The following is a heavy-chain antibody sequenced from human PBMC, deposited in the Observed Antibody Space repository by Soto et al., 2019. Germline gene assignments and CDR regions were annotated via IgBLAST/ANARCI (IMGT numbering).Heavy chain of an antibody. CDR2: LSYDGSKE. Sequence: HPGGSLRLSCAASGLTFSSFGMHWVRQAPGKGLEWVALLSYDGSKEYYADSVKGRFSVSRDNSKNTLYLQMNSLRVEDTAVYFCAKRLLRGTTLSVLDYWGRGTLVTVSS. CDR1: GLTFSSFG. V-gene: IGHV3-30*18. J-gene: IGHJ4*02. CDR3: AKRLLRGTTLSVLDY. D-gene: IGHD4-17*01.